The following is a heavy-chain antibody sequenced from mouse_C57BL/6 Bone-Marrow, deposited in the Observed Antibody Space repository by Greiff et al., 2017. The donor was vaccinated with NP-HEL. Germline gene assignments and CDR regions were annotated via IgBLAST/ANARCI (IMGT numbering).Heavy chain of an antibody. Sequence: EVKLMESGGGLVKPGGSLKLSCAASGFTFSSYAMSWVRQTPEKRLEWVATISDGGSYTYYPDNVKGRFTISRDNAKNNLYLQMSHLKSEDTAMYYCARACGSSSYYAMDYWGQGTSVTVSS. V-gene: IGHV5-4*03. J-gene: IGHJ4*01. CDR2: ISDGGSYT. CDR1: GFTFSSYA. D-gene: IGHD1-1*01. CDR3: ARACGSSSYYAMDY.